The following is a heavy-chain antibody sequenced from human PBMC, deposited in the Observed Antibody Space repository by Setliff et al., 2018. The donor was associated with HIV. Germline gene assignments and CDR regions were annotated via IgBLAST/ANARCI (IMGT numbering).Heavy chain of an antibody. V-gene: IGHV4-39*07. J-gene: IGHJ4*02. CDR2: LHYSGTT. CDR1: RGSISRSSHY. D-gene: IGHD5-18*01. CDR3: SRTLRAAAMGYFDY. Sequence: PSETLSLTCNVSRGSISRSSHYWGWIRQSPGKGLEWIGSLHYSGTTYYNPSLKRRDTISVDTSMNQFSLNLTSVTAADTAVYFCSRTLRAAAMGYFDYWGQGTLVTVSS.